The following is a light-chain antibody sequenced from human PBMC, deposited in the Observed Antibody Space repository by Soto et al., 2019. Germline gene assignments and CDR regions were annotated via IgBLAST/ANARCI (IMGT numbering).Light chain of an antibody. CDR1: ERIYSAY. Sequence: EVVLTQSPGTLSLSRGERATLSCRASERIYSAYLGWYQQKPGQAPRLLICGTFSRATGIPDRFSGSGSGTDFTLTISRLEPEDFAVYYCQQYGNSPITFGQGTRLEIK. CDR2: GTF. V-gene: IGKV3-20*01. J-gene: IGKJ5*01. CDR3: QQYGNSPIT.